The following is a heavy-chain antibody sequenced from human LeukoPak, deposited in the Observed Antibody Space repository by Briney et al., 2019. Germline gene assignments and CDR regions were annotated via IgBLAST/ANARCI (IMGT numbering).Heavy chain of an antibody. CDR1: GFTFSSYA. CDR2: ISYDGSNK. Sequence: GGSLRLSCAASGFTFSSYAMHWVRQAPGKGLEWVAVISYDGSNKYYADSVKGRFTISRDNAKNSLYLQMNSLRGEDTAVYYCARVGYAFDIWGQGTMVTVSS. J-gene: IGHJ3*02. CDR3: ARVGYAFDI. V-gene: IGHV3-30-3*01.